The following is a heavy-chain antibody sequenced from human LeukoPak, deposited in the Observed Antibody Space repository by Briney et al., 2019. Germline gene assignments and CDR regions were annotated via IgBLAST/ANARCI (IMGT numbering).Heavy chain of an antibody. J-gene: IGHJ4*02. V-gene: IGHV3-33*01. CDR2: ISYDGNNV. CDR1: GFTFNRYG. CDR3: ARLTSSWSIDY. D-gene: IGHD6-13*01. Sequence: GTSLRLSCAPSGFTFNRYGMHWVRQAPGKGLEWVAVISYDGNNVYYAGSVKGRFTISRDNSKNTLYLEMNSLRAEDTAVYFCARLTSSWSIDYWGQGTLVAVSS.